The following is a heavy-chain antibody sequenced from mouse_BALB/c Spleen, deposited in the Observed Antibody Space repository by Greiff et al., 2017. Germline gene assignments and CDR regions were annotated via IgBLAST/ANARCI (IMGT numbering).Heavy chain of an antibody. CDR3: ARGAGAMDY. V-gene: IGHV3-2*02. Sequence: VQLQESGPGLVKPSQSLSLTCTVTGYSITSDYAWNWIRQFPGNKLEWMGYISYSGSTSYNPSLKSRISITRDTSKNQFFLQLNSVTTEDTATYYCARGAGAMDYWGQGTSVTVSS. J-gene: IGHJ4*01. CDR2: ISYSGST. CDR1: GYSITSDYA.